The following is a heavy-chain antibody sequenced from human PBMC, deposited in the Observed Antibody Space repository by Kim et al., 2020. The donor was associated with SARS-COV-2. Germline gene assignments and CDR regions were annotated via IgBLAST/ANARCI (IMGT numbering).Heavy chain of an antibody. V-gene: IGHV3-30*04. CDR2: ISYDGSNK. D-gene: IGHD6-13*01. J-gene: IGHJ4*03. CDR3: ASDGSGQQLVQSGGYFD. Sequence: GGSLRLSCAASGFTFSSYAMHWVRQAPGKGLEWVAVISYDGSNKYYADSVKGRFTISRDNSKNTLYLQMNSLRAEDTAVYYCASDGSGQQLVQSGGYFD. CDR1: GFTFSSYA.